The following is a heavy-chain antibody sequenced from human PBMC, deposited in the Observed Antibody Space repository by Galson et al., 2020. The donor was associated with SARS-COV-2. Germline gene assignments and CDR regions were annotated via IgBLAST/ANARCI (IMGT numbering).Heavy chain of an antibody. CDR3: ARDQLGRWNYYYGMDV. J-gene: IGHJ6*02. CDR2: IYYSGST. D-gene: IGHD2-15*01. CDR1: GGSISSGDYY. V-gene: IGHV4-30-4*01. Sequence: ETSETLSLTCTVSGGSISSGDYYWSWIRQPTGKGLEWIGYIYYSGSTYYNPSLKSRVTISVDTSKNQFSLKLSSVTAADTAVYYCARDQLGRWNYYYGMDVWGQGTTVTVSS.